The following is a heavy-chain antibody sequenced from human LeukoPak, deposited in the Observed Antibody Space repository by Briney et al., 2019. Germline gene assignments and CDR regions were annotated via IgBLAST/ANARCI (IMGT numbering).Heavy chain of an antibody. CDR1: GGSFSGYY. D-gene: IGHD5-18*01. CDR3: ARGSSPGFRYRGDAFDI. CDR2: INHSGST. V-gene: IGHV4-34*01. Sequence: ASETLSLTCAVYGGSFSGYYRSWIRQPPGKGLEWIGEINHSGSTNYNPSLKSRVTISVDTSKNQFSLKLSSVTAADTAVYYCARGSSPGFRYRGDAFDIWGQGTMVTVSS. J-gene: IGHJ3*02.